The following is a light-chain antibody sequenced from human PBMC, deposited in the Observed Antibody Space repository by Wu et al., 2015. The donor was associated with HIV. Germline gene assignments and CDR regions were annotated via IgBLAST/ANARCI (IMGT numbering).Light chain of an antibody. CDR3: QQYNNWPRT. CDR2: GAS. V-gene: IGKV3-15*01. Sequence: EIVMTQSPATLSVSPGERATLSCRASQSVYHNLAWYQQKPGQAPRLLIYGASTRATGIPANFSGSGSGTEFTLTISSMQSEDFAVYYCQQYNNWPRTFGQGTKVEIK. CDR1: QSVYHN. J-gene: IGKJ1*01.